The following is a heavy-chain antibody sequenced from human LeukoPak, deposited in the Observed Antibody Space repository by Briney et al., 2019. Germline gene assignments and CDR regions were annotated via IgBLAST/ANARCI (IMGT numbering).Heavy chain of an antibody. Sequence: PGGSLRLSCAASGFTFSSYSMNWVRQAPGKGLEWVSYISSSSSTTHYADSAKGRFTISRDNAKNSLYLQMNSLKAEDTAVYYCARDQYYGSGSYDYWGQGTLVTVSS. V-gene: IGHV3-48*01. CDR1: GFTFSSYS. J-gene: IGHJ4*02. CDR3: ARDQYYGSGSYDY. CDR2: ISSSSSTT. D-gene: IGHD3-10*01.